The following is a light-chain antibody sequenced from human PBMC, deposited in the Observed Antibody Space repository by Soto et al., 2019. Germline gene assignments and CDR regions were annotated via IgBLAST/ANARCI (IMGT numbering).Light chain of an antibody. Sequence: QSALTQPASVSGSPGQSITISCTGTSSDVGGYNYVSWYQQHPGKAPKLMIYDVSHRPSGVSNRFSGSKSGNTASLTISGLQAEDEADYYCSSYTSSSILVFGTGTKVTVL. CDR2: DVS. CDR1: SSDVGGYNY. V-gene: IGLV2-14*01. CDR3: SSYTSSSILV. J-gene: IGLJ1*01.